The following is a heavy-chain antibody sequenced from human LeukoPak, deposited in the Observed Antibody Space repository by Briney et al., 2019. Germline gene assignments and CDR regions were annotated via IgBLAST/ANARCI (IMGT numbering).Heavy chain of an antibody. Sequence: GGSLRLSCAASGFTFRTYWMHWVRQAPGKGLVWVSRIDGDGSGTNYADSVKGRFTISRDNAKNSLYLQMNSLRAEDTAVYCCARGHCTNGVCYKRYYFDYWGQGTLVTVSS. D-gene: IGHD2-8*01. CDR3: ARGHCTNGVCYKRYYFDY. CDR2: IDGDGSGT. J-gene: IGHJ4*02. CDR1: GFTFRTYW. V-gene: IGHV3-74*01.